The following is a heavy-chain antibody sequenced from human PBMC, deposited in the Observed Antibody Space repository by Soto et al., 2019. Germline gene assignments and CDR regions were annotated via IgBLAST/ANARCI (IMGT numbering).Heavy chain of an antibody. V-gene: IGHV4-59*01. Sequence: PSETLSLTYTVSGGSISSYYWSWIRQPPGKGLEWIGYIYYSGSTNYNPSLKSRVTISVDTSKNQFSLKLSSVTAADTAVYYCARDDYGDYFDYWGQGTLVTVSS. CDR2: IYYSGST. CDR3: ARDDYGDYFDY. J-gene: IGHJ4*02. CDR1: GGSISSYY. D-gene: IGHD4-17*01.